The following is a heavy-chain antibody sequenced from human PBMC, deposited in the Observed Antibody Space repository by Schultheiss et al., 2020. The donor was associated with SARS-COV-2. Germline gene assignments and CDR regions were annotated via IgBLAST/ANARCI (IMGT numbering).Heavy chain of an antibody. CDR2: ISYDGSDK. V-gene: IGHV3-30*05. J-gene: IGHJ4*02. CDR3: ARDLYSSGGSCYAY. Sequence: GGSLRLSCAASGFTFSSYSMNWVRQAPGKGLEWVAVISYDGSDKYYADSVKGRFTISRDNSKNTLYLQMNSLRAEDTAVYYCARDLYSSGGSCYAYWGQGTLVTVSS. CDR1: GFTFSSYS. D-gene: IGHD2-15*01.